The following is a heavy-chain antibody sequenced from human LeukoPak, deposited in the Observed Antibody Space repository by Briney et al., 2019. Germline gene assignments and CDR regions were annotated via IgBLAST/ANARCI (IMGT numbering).Heavy chain of an antibody. V-gene: IGHV3-30*02. CDR2: IQSDGSRQ. Sequence: GGSLRLSCAASGFSFSKFGLHWVRQAPGKGLEWLASIQSDGSRQYYADSVKSRFVISRDNSENTFYLQMNRLGVADTATYFCAKGMIGKAEGGRHIFDYWGQGTLVTVSS. J-gene: IGHJ4*02. CDR1: GFSFSKFG. D-gene: IGHD3-22*01. CDR3: AKGMIGKAEGGRHIFDY.